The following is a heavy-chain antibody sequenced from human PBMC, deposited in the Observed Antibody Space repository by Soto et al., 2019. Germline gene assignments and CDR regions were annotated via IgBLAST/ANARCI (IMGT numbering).Heavy chain of an antibody. CDR1: GFTXXXYG. CDR3: ARVSTTWEDDY. V-gene: IGHV3-48*02. D-gene: IGHD1-26*01. J-gene: IGHJ4*02. Sequence: EVQLVESGGGLVQPGGSLRLSCAASGFTXXXYGVNWVRQAPGKGLEWISYISSGSDTIYYADSVKGRFTISRDNAKKSLFLQMTSLRDEDTAVYYCARVSTTWEDDYWGQGTLVTVSS. CDR2: ISSGSDTI.